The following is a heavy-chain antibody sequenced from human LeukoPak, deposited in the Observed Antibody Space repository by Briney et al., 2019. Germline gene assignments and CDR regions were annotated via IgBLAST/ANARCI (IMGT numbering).Heavy chain of an antibody. CDR3: ARYCTSTTCILRGFDY. CDR2: IYHTGSA. V-gene: IGHV4-38-2*01. D-gene: IGHD2-2*01. J-gene: IGHJ4*02. CDR1: GYSFTSGHY. Sequence: AETLSLTCSVSGYSFTSGHYWGWIRQPPGKGLEWIANIYHTGSAHYNPSLKSRVTISVDTSKNQFSLKLSSVTAADTAVYYCARYCTSTTCILRGFDYWGQGTLVTVSS.